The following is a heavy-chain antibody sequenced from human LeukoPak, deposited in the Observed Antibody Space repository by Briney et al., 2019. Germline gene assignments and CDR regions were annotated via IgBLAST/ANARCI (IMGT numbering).Heavy chain of an antibody. Sequence: SETLSLTCTVSGASISSYYWSWIRQPPGKGLEWIGYFSYSGSTSYIPSHKSRVTISVDTSKNQFSLKLNSVTAADTAVYYCARIGLPGGLDYWGQGTLVAVSS. CDR1: GASISSYY. CDR2: FSYSGST. V-gene: IGHV4-59*01. CDR3: ARIGLPGGLDY. J-gene: IGHJ4*02. D-gene: IGHD3-16*01.